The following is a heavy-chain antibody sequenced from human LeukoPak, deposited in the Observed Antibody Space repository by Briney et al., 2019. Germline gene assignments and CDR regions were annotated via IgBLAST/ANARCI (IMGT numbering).Heavy chain of an antibody. V-gene: IGHV3-33*06. D-gene: IGHD4-17*01. CDR3: AKDQPPDSGYDFLWVTTVTTLDY. Sequence: PGRSLRLSCAASGFTFSSYGMHWVRQAPGKGLEWVAVIWYDGSNKYYADSVKGRFTISRDNSKNTLYLQMNSLRAEDTAVYYCAKDQPPDSGYDFLWVTTVTTLDYWGQGTLVTVSS. CDR2: IWYDGSNK. J-gene: IGHJ4*02. CDR1: GFTFSSYG.